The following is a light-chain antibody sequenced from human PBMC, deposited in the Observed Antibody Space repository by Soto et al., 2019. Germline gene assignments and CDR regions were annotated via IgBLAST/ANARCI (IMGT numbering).Light chain of an antibody. CDR1: SSDVGGYSY. J-gene: IGLJ1*01. V-gene: IGLV2-14*01. Sequence: QSALAQPASVSGSPGQSIAISCTGTSSDVGGYSYVSWYQQQPGKAPKLVISDVSNRPSGVSDRFSGSKSGNTASLTISGLQTEDESYYYCASYTTSSTYVFGTGTKVTVL. CDR3: ASYTTSSTYV. CDR2: DVS.